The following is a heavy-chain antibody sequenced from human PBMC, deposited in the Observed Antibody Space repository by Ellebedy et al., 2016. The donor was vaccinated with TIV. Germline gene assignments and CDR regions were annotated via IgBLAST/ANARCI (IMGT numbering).Heavy chain of an antibody. CDR3: ARAGEYCDFPQNCYAMDV. CDR1: GFTFRDSY. V-gene: IGHV3-11*05. D-gene: IGHD2/OR15-2a*01. J-gene: IGHJ6*02. Sequence: PGGSLRLSCAASGFTFRDSYMSWVRQPPGKGLEWVAFISVSNIYTNYADSVRGRFTISRDNSQDTVHLQMHSLRAEDTAVYYCARAGEYCDFPQNCYAMDVWGQGTTVTVS. CDR2: ISVSNIYT.